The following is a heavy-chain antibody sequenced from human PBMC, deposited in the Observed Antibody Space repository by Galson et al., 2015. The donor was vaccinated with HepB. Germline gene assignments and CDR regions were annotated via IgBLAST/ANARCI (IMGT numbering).Heavy chain of an antibody. Sequence: SVKVSCKASGYTFISFGVSWVRQAPGQGLEWMGWISAYNGNTNYAEKLQGRVTMTTDTSTSTAYMELRSLKSDDTAVYYCARDYGDPAMVPGYWGQGTLVTVSS. V-gene: IGHV1-18*01. CDR3: ARDYGDPAMVPGY. CDR1: GYTFISFG. CDR2: ISAYNGNT. J-gene: IGHJ4*02. D-gene: IGHD5-18*01.